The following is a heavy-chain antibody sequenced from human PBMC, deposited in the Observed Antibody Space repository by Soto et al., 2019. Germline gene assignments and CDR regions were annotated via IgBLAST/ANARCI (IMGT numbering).Heavy chain of an antibody. CDR2: VDSDGSGT. V-gene: IGHV3-74*01. CDR1: GITFSGYW. CDR3: ATVFEP. J-gene: IGHJ5*02. Sequence: EVQLVESGGGSVQPGGSLRLSCVASGITFSGYWMHWVRQVPGKGLVWVARVDSDGSGTSYADSVKGRFTISRDNAKNTLYLQMNSLRVEDTAVYYCATVFEPWGQGIPVTVSS. D-gene: IGHD3-9*01.